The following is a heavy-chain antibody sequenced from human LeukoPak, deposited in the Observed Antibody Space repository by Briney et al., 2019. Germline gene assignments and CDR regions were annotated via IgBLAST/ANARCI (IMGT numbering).Heavy chain of an antibody. Sequence: SVKVSCKASGGTFSSYAISWVRQAPGQGLEWMGGIIPIFGTANYAQKFQGRVTITADESTSTAYMELRSLRSDDTAVYYCARSHYDFWSGYHDAFDIWGQGTMVTVSS. D-gene: IGHD3-3*01. J-gene: IGHJ3*02. CDR1: GGTFSSYA. CDR3: ARSHYDFWSGYHDAFDI. CDR2: IIPIFGTA. V-gene: IGHV1-69*13.